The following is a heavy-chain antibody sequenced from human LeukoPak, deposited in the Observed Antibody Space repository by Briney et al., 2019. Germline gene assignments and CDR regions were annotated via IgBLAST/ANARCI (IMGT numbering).Heavy chain of an antibody. D-gene: IGHD6-6*01. CDR1: GYTFTGYY. CDR3: ARGSGSSSWDPFDY. Sequence: EASVKVSCKASGYTFTGYYMHWVRQAPGQGLEWMGWINPNSGGTNYAQKFQGRVTMTRDTSISTAYMELSRLRYDDTAVFYCARGSGSSSWDPFDYWGQGTLVTVSS. J-gene: IGHJ4*02. CDR2: INPNSGGT. V-gene: IGHV1-2*02.